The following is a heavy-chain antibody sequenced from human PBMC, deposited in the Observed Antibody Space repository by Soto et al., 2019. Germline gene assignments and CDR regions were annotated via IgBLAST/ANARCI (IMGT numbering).Heavy chain of an antibody. D-gene: IGHD6-19*01. CDR1: GFTFSSYA. J-gene: IGHJ6*02. Sequence: PGGSLRLSCAASGFTFSSYAMHWVRQAPGKGLEWVAVISYDGSNKYYADSVKGRFTISRDNSKNTLYLQMNSLRAEDTAVYYCARDINSSGWYYYYYGMDVWGQGTTVTVSS. CDR3: ARDINSSGWYYYYYGMDV. CDR2: ISYDGSNK. V-gene: IGHV3-30-3*01.